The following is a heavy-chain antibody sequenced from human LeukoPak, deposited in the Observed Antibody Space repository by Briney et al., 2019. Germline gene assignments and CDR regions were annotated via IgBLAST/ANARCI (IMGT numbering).Heavy chain of an antibody. CDR3: ASTTRGGTYYYYMDV. D-gene: IGHD1-1*01. V-gene: IGHV3-53*01. CDR2: IYSGGST. Sequence: GSLRLSCAASGFTVSSNYMTWVRQAPGKGLEWVSVIYSGGSTYYADSVKGRFTVSRDNSKNTLYLQMNSLRAEDTAVYYCASTTRGGTYYYYMDVWGKGTTVTISS. CDR1: GFTVSSNY. J-gene: IGHJ6*03.